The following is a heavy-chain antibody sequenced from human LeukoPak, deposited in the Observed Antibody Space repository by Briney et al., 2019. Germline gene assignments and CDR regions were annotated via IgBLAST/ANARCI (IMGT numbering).Heavy chain of an antibody. D-gene: IGHD2-21*02. CDR1: GFTFSSYS. Sequence: GGSLRLSCAASGFTFSSYSMNWVRQAPGQGLEWVSSISSSSSYIYYADSVKGRFTISRDNAKNSLYLQMNSLRAEDTAVYYCARGVAAVVTAIRFLVYWGQGTLVTVSS. V-gene: IGHV3-21*01. CDR3: ARGVAAVVTAIRFLVY. CDR2: ISSSSSYI. J-gene: IGHJ4*02.